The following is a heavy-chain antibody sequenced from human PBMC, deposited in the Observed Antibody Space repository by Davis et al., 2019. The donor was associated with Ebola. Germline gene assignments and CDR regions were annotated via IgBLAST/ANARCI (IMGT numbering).Heavy chain of an antibody. V-gene: IGHV3-21*01. CDR3: ARAVAPSYFDY. Sequence: GESLKISCAASGFTFSSYAMSWVRQAPGKGLEWVSSISSSSSYIYYADSVKGRFTISRDNAKNSLYLQMNSLRAEDTAVYYCARAVAPSYFDYWGQGTLVTVSS. J-gene: IGHJ4*02. CDR1: GFTFSSYA. CDR2: ISSSSSYI. D-gene: IGHD5-12*01.